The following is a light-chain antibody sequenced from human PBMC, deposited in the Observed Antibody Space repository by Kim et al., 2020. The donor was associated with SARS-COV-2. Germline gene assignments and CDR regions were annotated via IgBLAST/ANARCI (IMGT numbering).Light chain of an antibody. Sequence: VALGQTVRITCQGDSLRSYYATWYQQKPGQAPILVIYGKNNRPSGIPDRFSGSSSGNTASLTITGAQAGDEADYYCNSRDSSGNEVFGGGTKLTVL. J-gene: IGLJ2*01. CDR2: GKN. CDR1: SLRSYY. V-gene: IGLV3-19*01. CDR3: NSRDSSGNEV.